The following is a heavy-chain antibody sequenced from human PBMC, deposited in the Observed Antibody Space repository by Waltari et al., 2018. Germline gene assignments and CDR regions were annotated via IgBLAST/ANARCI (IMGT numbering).Heavy chain of an antibody. CDR1: GFTFSDYD. CDR2: IRSKPYGETT. CDR3: TSGRWLANFDD. J-gene: IGHJ4*02. V-gene: IGHV3-49*04. D-gene: IGHD6-19*01. Sequence: EGQLVESGGGLVQPGRALRLSCKGSGFTFSDYDRGWVRQVPGKGLEWVAFIRSKPYGETTEYAASVRGRFTISRDDSENFAYLEMNSLKSEDTALYYCTSGRWLANFDDWGQGALVTVSS.